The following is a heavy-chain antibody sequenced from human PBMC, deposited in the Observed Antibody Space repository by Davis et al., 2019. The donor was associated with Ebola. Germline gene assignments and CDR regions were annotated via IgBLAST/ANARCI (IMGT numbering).Heavy chain of an antibody. CDR3: VRGGWDNVMVVATIPLFDY. D-gene: IGHD2-15*01. V-gene: IGHV3-53*01. Sequence: GESLKISCAASGFVVSTYYMSWVRQAPGKGLEWLSVIYSGGTTYYADSVKGRFTIPREDSKNTLYLQMSSMRADVTAVYYCVRGGWDNVMVVATIPLFDYWGPGTQVTVSS. CDR1: GFVVSTYY. J-gene: IGHJ4*02. CDR2: IYSGGTT.